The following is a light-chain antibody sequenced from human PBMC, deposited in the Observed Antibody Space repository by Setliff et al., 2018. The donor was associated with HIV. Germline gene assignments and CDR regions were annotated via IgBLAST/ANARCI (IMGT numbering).Light chain of an antibody. CDR2: DVS. CDR1: SSDAGSYNF. CDR3: CSYTSSLTYV. J-gene: IGLJ1*01. Sequence: QSVLTQPASVSGSPGQSITISCSGSSSDAGSYNFVSWYQQHPGKAPQVIIYDVSRRPSGVSSRFSGSKSGNTASLTISGLQAEDQADYYCCSYTSSLTYVFGTGTKV. V-gene: IGLV2-14*03.